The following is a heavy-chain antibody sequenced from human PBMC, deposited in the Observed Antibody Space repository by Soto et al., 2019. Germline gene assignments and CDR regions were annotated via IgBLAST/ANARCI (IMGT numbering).Heavy chain of an antibody. J-gene: IGHJ4*02. CDR2: AHHSGRT. Sequence: QVQQQESGPGLLKPSGTLSLTCTVSGDSMSSSNWWNWVRQPPGKGLEWIGEAHHSGRTNYNPSLKSRVTISVDRSQNHFSLQLTSVTAADTAVYYCARSEATALDYWGQGTLVTVSS. CDR3: ARSEATALDY. CDR1: GDSMSSSNW. V-gene: IGHV4-4*02.